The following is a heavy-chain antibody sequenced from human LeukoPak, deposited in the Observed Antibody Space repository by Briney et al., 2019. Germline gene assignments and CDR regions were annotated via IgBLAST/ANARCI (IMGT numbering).Heavy chain of an antibody. CDR1: GGSISSGDYY. V-gene: IGHV4-30-4*08. CDR2: IYYSGST. J-gene: IGHJ4*02. Sequence: SETLSLTCTVSGGSISSGDYYWSWIRQPPGKGLEWIGYIYYSGSTYYNPSLKSRVTISVDRSKNQFSLKLSSVTAADTAVYYCARDPGFIAAAGKSLDYWGQGTLVTVSS. CDR3: ARDPGFIAAAGKSLDY. D-gene: IGHD6-13*01.